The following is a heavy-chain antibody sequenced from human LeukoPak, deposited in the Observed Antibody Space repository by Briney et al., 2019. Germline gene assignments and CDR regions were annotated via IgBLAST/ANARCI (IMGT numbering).Heavy chain of an antibody. CDR2: ISVSGVTI. D-gene: IGHD3-10*01. V-gene: IGHV3-11*01. CDR1: GFSFSDYD. CDR3: ARGSAMASFDF. Sequence: PGGSLRLSCSASGFSFSDYDMTWCRQAPGKGLEWVSSISVSGVTIYYADSVRGRFTISRDNAENSLYLQMNSLRADDTAVYYCARGSAMASFDFWGQGTLVTVSS. J-gene: IGHJ4*02.